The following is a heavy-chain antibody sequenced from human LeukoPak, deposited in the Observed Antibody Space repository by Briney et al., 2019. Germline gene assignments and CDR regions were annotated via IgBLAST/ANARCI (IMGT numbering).Heavy chain of an antibody. D-gene: IGHD2-15*01. CDR1: GFTFSGYA. J-gene: IGHJ5*02. V-gene: IGHV3-30-3*01. Sequence: GGSLRLSCAASGFTFSGYAMHWVRQAPGKGLEWVAVISYDGSNKYYADSVKGRFTISRDNSKSTLYLQMNSLRAEDTVVYYCASIVVEDNWFDPWGQGTLVTVSS. CDR2: ISYDGSNK. CDR3: ASIVVEDNWFDP.